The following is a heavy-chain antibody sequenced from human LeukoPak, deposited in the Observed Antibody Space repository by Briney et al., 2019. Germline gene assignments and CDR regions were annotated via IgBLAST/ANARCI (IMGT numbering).Heavy chain of an antibody. D-gene: IGHD5-18*01. J-gene: IGHJ4*02. CDR2: IYPGDSDS. V-gene: IGHV5-51*01. CDR1: GYTFTSFW. CDR3: ARRVGYCYGYVDN. Sequence: GESLKISCKRSGYTFTSFWIGWVRQLPGKGLGWMGIIYPGDSDSSYSPYFQGQVTISADKYISTAYLQLSSLKASDTAMYYCARRVGYCYGYVDNWGQGTLVTVSS.